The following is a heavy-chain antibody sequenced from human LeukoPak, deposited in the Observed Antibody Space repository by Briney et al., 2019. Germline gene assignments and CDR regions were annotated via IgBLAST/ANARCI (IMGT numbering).Heavy chain of an antibody. CDR1: GFTFSSYA. V-gene: IGHV3-23*01. CDR3: AKRILTGYLSYYYYYMDV. CDR2: ISGSGGST. D-gene: IGHD3-9*01. J-gene: IGHJ6*03. Sequence: PGGSLRLSCAASGFTFSSYAMSWVRQAPGKGLEWVSAISGSGGSTYYADSVKGRFTISRDNSKNTLYLQMNSLRAEDTAVYYCAKRILTGYLSYYYYYMDVWGKGTTVTISS.